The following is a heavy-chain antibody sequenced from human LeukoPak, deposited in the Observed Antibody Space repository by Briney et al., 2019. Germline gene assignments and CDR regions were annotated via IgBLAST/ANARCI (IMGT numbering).Heavy chain of an antibody. V-gene: IGHV4-39*07. Sequence: SSETLSLTCTVPGGSISTSNYYWGWIRQPPGKGREWIVNIFYSGSTYYSPSRRSRVTISVDPSKNQFSLKLTSVTAADTAVYYCARTTEGGYTYGYFYYYYMDVWGKGTTVTISS. D-gene: IGHD5-18*01. CDR3: ARTTEGGYTYGYFYYYYMDV. J-gene: IGHJ6*03. CDR2: IFYSGST. CDR1: GGSISTSNYY.